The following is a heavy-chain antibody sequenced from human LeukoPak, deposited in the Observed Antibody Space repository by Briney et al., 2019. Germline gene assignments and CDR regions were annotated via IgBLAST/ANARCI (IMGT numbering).Heavy chain of an antibody. CDR2: INHSGST. D-gene: IGHD2-15*01. V-gene: IGHV4-34*01. CDR1: GGSFSGYY. CDR3: ARGVYCSGGSCHFDY. Sequence: SETLSLTCAVYGGSFSGYYWSWIRQPPGKGLEWIGEINHSGSTNYNPSLKSRVTISVDTSKNQFSLKLSSVTAADTAVYYCARGVYCSGGSCHFDYWGQGTLVTVSS. J-gene: IGHJ4*02.